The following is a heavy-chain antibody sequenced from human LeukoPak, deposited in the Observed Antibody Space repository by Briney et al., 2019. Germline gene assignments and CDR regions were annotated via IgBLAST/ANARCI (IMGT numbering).Heavy chain of an antibody. CDR1: GFTFSSYS. CDR2: ISSSSSYI. D-gene: IGHD6-6*01. V-gene: IGHV3-21*01. CDR3: ARGLSGYSSSLGY. Sequence: GGSLRLSCAASGFTFSSYSMNWVRQAPGKGLEWVSSISSSSSYIYYADSVKGRFTISRDNAKDSLYLQMNSLRAEDTAVYYCARGLSGYSSSLGYWGQGTLVTVSS. J-gene: IGHJ4*02.